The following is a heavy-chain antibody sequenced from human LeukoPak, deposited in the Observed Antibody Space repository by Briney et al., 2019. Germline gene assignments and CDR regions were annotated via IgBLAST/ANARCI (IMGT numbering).Heavy chain of an antibody. CDR1: GFTFSDFY. V-gene: IGHV3-11*06. D-gene: IGHD1-26*01. CDR2: IGSSSTYT. J-gene: IGHJ4*02. CDR3: ARGSQELDN. Sequence: GGSLRLSCAASGFTFSDFYMSWIRQAPGKGLEWVSYIGSSSTYTNYADSVKGRFTISRDNAKNSLYLQMSSLRADDTAVYYCARGSQELDNWGQGTLVTVSS.